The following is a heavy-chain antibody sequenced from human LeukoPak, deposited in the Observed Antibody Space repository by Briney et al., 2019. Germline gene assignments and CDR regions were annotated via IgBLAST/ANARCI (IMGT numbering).Heavy chain of an antibody. CDR1: GGTFSNYA. CDR3: ARGARITMTYLDWFDP. Sequence: SVKVSCKASGGTFSNYAISWVRQAPGQGLEWMGGIIPIFGTANYAQKFQGRVTITADESTSTAYMELSSLRSEDTAVYYCARGARITMTYLDWFDPWGQGTLVTVSS. J-gene: IGHJ5*02. CDR2: IIPIFGTA. D-gene: IGHD3-22*01. V-gene: IGHV1-69*01.